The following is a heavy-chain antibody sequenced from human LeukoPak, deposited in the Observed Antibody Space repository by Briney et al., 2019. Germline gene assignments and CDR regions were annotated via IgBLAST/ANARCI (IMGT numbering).Heavy chain of an antibody. CDR3: ATSYDMGWLIGY. V-gene: IGHV3-74*01. CDR1: GFSFSGHW. D-gene: IGHD3/OR15-3a*01. CDR2: ISPTGSTT. J-gene: IGHJ4*02. Sequence: GGSLRLSCTASGFSFSGHWMHWARQLPGKGLVWVPRISPTGSTTSYADSVKGRFTVSRDNAKNSLYLQMNSLRAEDTALYYCATSYDMGWLIGYWGQGTLVTVSS.